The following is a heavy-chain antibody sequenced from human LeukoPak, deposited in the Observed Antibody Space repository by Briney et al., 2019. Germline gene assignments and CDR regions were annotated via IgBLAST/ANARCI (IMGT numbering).Heavy chain of an antibody. Sequence: QPGGSLRLSCAASGFTFSSYAMHWVRQAPGKGLEWVAIISYDGSNKYYADSVKGRFTISRDNSKNTLYLQMNSLRAEDTAVYYCAKDLDWNDNYEVVNYWGQGTLVTVSS. D-gene: IGHD1-1*01. V-gene: IGHV3-30*04. CDR2: ISYDGSNK. CDR3: AKDLDWNDNYEVVNY. J-gene: IGHJ4*02. CDR1: GFTFSSYA.